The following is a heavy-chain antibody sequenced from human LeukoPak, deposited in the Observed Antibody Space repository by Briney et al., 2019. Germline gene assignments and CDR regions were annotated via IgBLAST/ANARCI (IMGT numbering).Heavy chain of an antibody. CDR3: VRGPYGASISKWFDP. Sequence: SETLSLTCTVSRGSISGYSWSWIRQSPGGGLGWIGYIYYSGDTAYNPSLRSRVTLSVDTSKNQFSLQLRSVTPADTAVYYCVRGPYGASISKWFDPWGQGTQVIVSP. J-gene: IGHJ5*02. CDR2: IYYSGDT. D-gene: IGHD4/OR15-4a*01. V-gene: IGHV4-59*01. CDR1: RGSISGYS.